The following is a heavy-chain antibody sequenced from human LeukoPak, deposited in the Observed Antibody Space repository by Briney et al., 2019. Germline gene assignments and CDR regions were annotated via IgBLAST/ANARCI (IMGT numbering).Heavy chain of an antibody. J-gene: IGHJ6*02. D-gene: IGHD5-18*01. CDR1: GFTFSSYE. Sequence: GGSLRLSCAASGFTFSSYEMNWVRQASGKGLEWVSYISTSGSSIYYADSVKGRFTISRDNAKNSLYLQMNSLRAEDTAVYYCARDTAMTRYYYYGMDVWGQGTTVTVSS. CDR2: ISTSGSSI. CDR3: ARDTAMTRYYYYGMDV. V-gene: IGHV3-48*03.